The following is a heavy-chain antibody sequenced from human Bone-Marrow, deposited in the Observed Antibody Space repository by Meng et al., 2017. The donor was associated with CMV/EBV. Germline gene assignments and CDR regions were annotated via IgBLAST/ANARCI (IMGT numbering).Heavy chain of an antibody. J-gene: IGHJ6*02. D-gene: IGHD2-21*02. CDR3: ARGLIVVTREYYYYGMDV. CDR1: GGSFSGYY. Sequence: SETLSLTCAVYGGSFSGYYWSWIRQPPGKGLEWIGEINHSGSTNYNPSLKSRVTISVDTSKSQFSLKLSSVTAADTAVYYCARGLIVVTREYYYYGMDVWGQGTTVTVSS. CDR2: INHSGST. V-gene: IGHV4-34*01.